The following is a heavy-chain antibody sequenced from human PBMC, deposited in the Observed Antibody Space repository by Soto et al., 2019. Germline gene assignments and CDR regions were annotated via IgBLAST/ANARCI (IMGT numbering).Heavy chain of an antibody. CDR1: GYTFSGYA. CDR3: ARGRWTQTTADYYLDY. D-gene: IGHD1-1*01. V-gene: IGHV1-3*01. CDR2: INAGNGNT. Sequence: ASVKVSCKAAGYTFSGYAWHWVRQAPGQRLEWMGWINAGNGNTKYSQKFQGRVTITRDTSASTAYMELSSLRSEDTAVYYCARGRWTQTTADYYLDYWGQGTLVTVSS. J-gene: IGHJ4*02.